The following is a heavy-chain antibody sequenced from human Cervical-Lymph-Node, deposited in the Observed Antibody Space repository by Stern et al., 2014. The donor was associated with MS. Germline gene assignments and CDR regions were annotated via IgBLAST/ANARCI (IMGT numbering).Heavy chain of an antibody. Sequence: QVQLQESGPGLVKPSQTLSLTCSVSGGSISSGSSYWSWIRQHPGKGLEWIAYIHYSGNSYYNSSLKSRVHLSADTSKNQFSLELSSVTAADTAVYYCARLSSXAFDIWGQGTLVTVSS. J-gene: IGHJ3*02. CDR3: ARLSSXAFDI. CDR1: GGSISSGSSY. CDR2: IHYSGNS. V-gene: IGHV4-31*03.